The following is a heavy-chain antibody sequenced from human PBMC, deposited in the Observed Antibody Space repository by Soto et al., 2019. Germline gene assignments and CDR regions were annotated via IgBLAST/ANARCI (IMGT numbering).Heavy chain of an antibody. V-gene: IGHV4-59*02. CDR3: ARGVGSSPPQY. Sequence: PXETLSLTCTLSGGSVSVYYWSWIRQSTGQGLEWIGYIYASGSPYYNPSLRSRVTISADTSKNQISLKLTSPTAADTAVYYCARGVGSSPPQYWGRGDLVTVSS. D-gene: IGHD1-26*01. J-gene: IGHJ4*02. CDR2: IYASGSP. CDR1: GGSVSVYY.